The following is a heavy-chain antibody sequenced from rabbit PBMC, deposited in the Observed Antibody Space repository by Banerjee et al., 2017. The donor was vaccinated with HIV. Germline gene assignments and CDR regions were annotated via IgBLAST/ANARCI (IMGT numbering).Heavy chain of an antibody. Sequence: QSLEESGGDLVKPGASLTLTCTASGFSFSISYYMYWVRQAPGKGLEWIACIYGGSSGSTYYASWAKGRFTISKTSSTTVILQMTSLTAADTATYFCARDPASSSGVELNLWGQGTLVTVS. V-gene: IGHV1S40*01. J-gene: IGHJ4*01. CDR2: IYGGSSGST. D-gene: IGHD1-1*01. CDR1: GFSFSISYY. CDR3: ARDPASSSGVELNL.